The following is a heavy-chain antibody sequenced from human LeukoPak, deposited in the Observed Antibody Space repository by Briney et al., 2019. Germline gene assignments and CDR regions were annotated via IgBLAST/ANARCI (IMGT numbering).Heavy chain of an antibody. J-gene: IGHJ3*02. CDR1: GITFSSYW. CDR3: ARVRGGSGSSYAADAFDI. V-gene: IGHV3-74*01. Sequence: GGSLRLSCAASGITFSSYWMHWVRQAPGKGLVWVSRIDSDGSGTSYADSVKGRFTISRDNVKNTLYLQMNSLRAEDTAVYYCARVRGGSGSSYAADAFDIWGQGTMVTVSS. CDR2: IDSDGSGT. D-gene: IGHD1-26*01.